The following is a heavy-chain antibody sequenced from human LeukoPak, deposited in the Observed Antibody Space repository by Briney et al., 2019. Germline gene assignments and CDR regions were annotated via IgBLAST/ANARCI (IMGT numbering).Heavy chain of an antibody. CDR1: GFTFSSYG. V-gene: IGHV3-33*01. Sequence: GGSLRLSCAASGFTFSSYGMHWVRQAPGKGLEWVGVIWYDGSNKYYADSVKGRFTISRDNSKNTLYLQMNSLRAEDTAVYYCARSTTYYYDSSGFDYWGQGTLVTVSS. CDR2: IWYDGSNK. CDR3: ARSTTYYYDSSGFDY. D-gene: IGHD3-22*01. J-gene: IGHJ4*02.